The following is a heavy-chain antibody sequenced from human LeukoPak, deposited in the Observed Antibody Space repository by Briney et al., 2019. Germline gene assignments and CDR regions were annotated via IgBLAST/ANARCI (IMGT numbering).Heavy chain of an antibody. CDR3: ARGVRFLLGYYYYGMDV. D-gene: IGHD7-27*01. J-gene: IGHJ6*02. CDR2: IYYSGST. V-gene: IGHV4-39*01. CDR1: GGSISSSSYY. Sequence: SETLSLTCTVSGGSISSSSYYWGWIRQPPGKGLEWIGSIYYSGSTYYNPSLKSRVTISVDTSKNQFSLKLSSVTAADTAAYYCARGVRFLLGYYYYGMDVWGQGTTVTVSS.